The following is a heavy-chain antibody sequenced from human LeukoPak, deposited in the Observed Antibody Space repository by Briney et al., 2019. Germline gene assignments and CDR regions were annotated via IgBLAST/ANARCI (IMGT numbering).Heavy chain of an antibody. J-gene: IGHJ6*03. Sequence: SETLSPTCAVYGGSFSGYYWSWIRQPPGKGLEWIGEINHSGSTNYNPSLKSRVTISVDTSKNQFSLKLGSVTAADTAVYYCARLYCSSTSCYYYYYYYMDVWGKGTTVTVSS. D-gene: IGHD2-2*01. CDR3: ARLYCSSTSCYYYYYYYMDV. CDR2: INHSGST. V-gene: IGHV4-34*01. CDR1: GGSFSGYY.